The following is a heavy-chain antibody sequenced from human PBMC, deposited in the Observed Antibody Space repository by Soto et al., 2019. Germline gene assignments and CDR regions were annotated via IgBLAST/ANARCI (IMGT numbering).Heavy chain of an antibody. J-gene: IGHJ3*01. D-gene: IGHD5-12*01. V-gene: IGHV3-23*01. CDR2: ISGSGGST. CDR1: GFTFSSYA. CDR3: AKDPKMEWLRFPAFDF. Sequence: EVQLLESGGGLVQPGGSLRLSCAASGFTFSSYAMSWVRQAPGKGLEWVSAISGSGGSTYYADSVKGRFTISRDNSKNPLYLKMNSVRAEDPAVYYWAKDPKMEWLRFPAFDFWGQGKMVTVSS.